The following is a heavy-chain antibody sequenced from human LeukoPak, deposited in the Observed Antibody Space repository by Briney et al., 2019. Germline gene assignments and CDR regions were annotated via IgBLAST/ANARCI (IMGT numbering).Heavy chain of an antibody. V-gene: IGHV4-31*03. CDR2: IYNGGTT. J-gene: IGHJ4*02. Sequence: SQTLSLTCTVSDGSISGDNYYWSWIRQLPGKGLEWIGYIYNGGTTYYNPSLKSRVIISVDTSKNQFSLKLKSVTAADTAMYYCARGARFFAYYDYWGQGTLVAVSS. CDR1: DGSISGDNYY. D-gene: IGHD2-21*01. CDR3: ARGARFFAYYDY.